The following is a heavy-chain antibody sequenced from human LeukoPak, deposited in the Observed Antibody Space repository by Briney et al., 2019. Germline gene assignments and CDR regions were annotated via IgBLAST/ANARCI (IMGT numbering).Heavy chain of an antibody. V-gene: IGHV5-51*01. CDR2: IYPGDSET. CDR1: GYTFTTYW. D-gene: IGHD6-19*01. CDR3: ARRSGWYGLDY. J-gene: IGHJ4*02. Sequence: GESLKISCTASGYTFTTYWIGWVRQMPGKGLEWMGIIYPGDSETRYSPSFQGQVTISADKSISTAYLQWSSLKASDTAVYYCARRSGWYGLDYWGQGTLVTVSS.